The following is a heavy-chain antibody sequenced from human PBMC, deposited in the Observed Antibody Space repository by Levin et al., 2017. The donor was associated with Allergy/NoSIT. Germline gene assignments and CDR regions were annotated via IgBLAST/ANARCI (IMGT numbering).Heavy chain of an antibody. CDR3: ARDQGSSWYLYSYYGMDV. CDR2: IWYDGSNK. D-gene: IGHD6-13*01. CDR1: GFTFSSYG. Sequence: PGGSLRLSCAASGFTFSSYGMHWVRQAPGKGLEWVAVIWYDGSNKYYADSVKGRFTISRDNSKNTLYLQMNSLRAEDTAVYYCARDQGSSWYLYSYYGMDVWGQGTTVTVSS. J-gene: IGHJ6*02. V-gene: IGHV3-33*01.